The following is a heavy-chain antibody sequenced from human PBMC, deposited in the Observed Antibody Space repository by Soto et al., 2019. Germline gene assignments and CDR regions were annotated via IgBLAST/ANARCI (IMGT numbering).Heavy chain of an antibody. Sequence: EVQLVESGGGLVQPGGSLRLSCAASGFTFSSYDMHWVRQATGKGLEWVSAIGTAGDTYYPGSVKGRFTISRENAKNSLYLQMNSLRAEDTAVYYCARGHYLYSDYYYYGMDVWGQGTTVTVSS. CDR1: GFTFSSYD. CDR3: ARGHYLYSDYYYYGMDV. CDR2: IGTAGDT. J-gene: IGHJ6*02. V-gene: IGHV3-13*01. D-gene: IGHD4-4*01.